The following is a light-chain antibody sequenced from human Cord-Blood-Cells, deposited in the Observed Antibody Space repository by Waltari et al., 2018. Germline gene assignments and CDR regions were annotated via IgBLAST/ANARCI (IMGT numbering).Light chain of an antibody. CDR3: CSYAGSYTYV. CDR2: DVS. V-gene: IGLV2-11*01. CDR1: RSDVGGYNY. J-gene: IGLJ1*01. Sequence: QSALTQPRSVSGSPGHSVTISCTGTRSDVGGYNYLSWYQQHPGKAPTLMIYDVSKRPSGVPDRFSGSKSGNTASLTISGLQAEDEADYYCCSYAGSYTYVFGTGTKVTVL.